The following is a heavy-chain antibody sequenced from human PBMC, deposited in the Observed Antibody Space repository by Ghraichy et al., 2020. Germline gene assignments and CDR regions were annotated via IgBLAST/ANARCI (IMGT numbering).Heavy chain of an antibody. V-gene: IGHV4-34*01. CDR1: SGSLSDDY. CDR2: INHSGNT. D-gene: IGHD3-10*01. Sequence: SETLSLTCAVYSGSLSDDYWSWIRQPPGMGLEWIGEINHSGNTNYNPNLKSHVTISVDSFKTQFSLSLSAVTAADTGVYYCARGGRFVARLRIDVWGQGTTVTVSS. CDR3: ARGGRFVARLRIDV. J-gene: IGHJ6*01.